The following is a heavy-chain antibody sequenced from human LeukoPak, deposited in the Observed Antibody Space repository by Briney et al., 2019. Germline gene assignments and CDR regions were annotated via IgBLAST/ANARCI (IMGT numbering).Heavy chain of an antibody. CDR1: GGTFSSYA. Sequence: GSSVKVSCKASGGTFSSYAISWVRQAPGQGLEWMGGIIPIFGTANYAQKFQGRVTITADESTSTAYMELSSLRSEDTAVYYCAREHGTTIFGVIRGAFDVWGQGTMVTVSS. CDR3: AREHGTTIFGVIRGAFDV. CDR2: IIPIFGTA. V-gene: IGHV1-69*01. D-gene: IGHD3-3*01. J-gene: IGHJ3*01.